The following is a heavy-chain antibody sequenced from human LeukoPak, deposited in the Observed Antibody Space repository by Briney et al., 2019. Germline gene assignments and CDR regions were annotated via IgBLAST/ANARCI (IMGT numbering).Heavy chain of an antibody. CDR1: GGTFSSYA. J-gene: IGHJ4*02. V-gene: IGHV1-69*05. D-gene: IGHD3-22*01. Sequence: GASVKVSRKASGGTFSSYAISWVRQAPGQGLEWMGGIIPIFGTANYAQKFQGRVTITTDESTSTAYMELSSLRSEDTAVYYCASLSGDYYDSSGYYYSSDYWGQGTLVTVSS. CDR2: IIPIFGTA. CDR3: ASLSGDYYDSSGYYYSSDY.